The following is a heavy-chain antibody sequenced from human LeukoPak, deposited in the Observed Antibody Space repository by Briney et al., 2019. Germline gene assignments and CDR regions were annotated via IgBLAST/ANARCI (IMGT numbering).Heavy chain of an antibody. CDR1: GRYW. Sequence: GSLRLSCAASGRYWMHWVRQAPGKGLVWVPHINSDGSWTSYADSVKGRFTISKDNAKNTVYLQMSNLRVEDTAVYYCVSFYETYWGRGTLVTVSS. CDR2: INSDGSWT. CDR3: VSFYETY. D-gene: IGHD2/OR15-2a*01. V-gene: IGHV3-74*01. J-gene: IGHJ4*02.